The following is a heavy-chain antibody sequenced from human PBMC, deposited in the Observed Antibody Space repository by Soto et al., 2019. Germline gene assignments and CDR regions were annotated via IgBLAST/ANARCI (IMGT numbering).Heavy chain of an antibody. CDR1: SGSISSSNW. Sequence: QVQLQESGPGLVKPSGTLSLTCAVSSGSISSSNWWSWVRQPPGKGLEWIGEIYHSGSTNYNPSLKSGVTISVDKSKDQFSLKLSSVTAADTAVYYCARVGSVIAAAGTFAFDIGCQGTMVTVSS. CDR2: IYHSGST. CDR3: ARVGSVIAAAGTFAFDI. J-gene: IGHJ3*02. V-gene: IGHV4-4*02. D-gene: IGHD6-13*01.